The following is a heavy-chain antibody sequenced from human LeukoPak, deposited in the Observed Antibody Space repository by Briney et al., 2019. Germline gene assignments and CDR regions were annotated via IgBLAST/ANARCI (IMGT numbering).Heavy chain of an antibody. J-gene: IGHJ4*02. V-gene: IGHV3-53*05. CDR1: GFTVSSNY. CDR2: IYSGGST. CDR3: ARGLFEYSSSSAVNY. D-gene: IGHD6-6*01. Sequence: GSLRLSCAASGFTVSSNYMSWVRQAPGKGLEWVSVIYSGGSTYYADSVKGRFTISRDNSKNTLYLQMNSLRAEDTAVYYCARGLFEYSSSSAVNYWGQGTLVTVSS.